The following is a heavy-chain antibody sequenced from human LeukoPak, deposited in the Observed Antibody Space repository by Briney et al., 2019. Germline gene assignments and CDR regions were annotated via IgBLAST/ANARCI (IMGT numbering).Heavy chain of an antibody. D-gene: IGHD3-22*01. CDR1: GFTFSSYA. CDR2: ISGSGGST. J-gene: IGHJ4*02. Sequence: GGSLRLSCAASGFTFSSYAMSWVRQAPGKGLEWVSAISGSGGSTYYADSVKGRFTISRDNSKNTLYLQMNSLRAEDTAAYYCARDLLSYYDSSGYYDYWGQGTLVTVSS. V-gene: IGHV3-23*01. CDR3: ARDLLSYYDSSGYYDY.